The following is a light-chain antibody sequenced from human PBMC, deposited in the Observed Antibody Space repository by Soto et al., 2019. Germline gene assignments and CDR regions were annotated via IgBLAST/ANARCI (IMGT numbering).Light chain of an antibody. CDR2: EVN. J-gene: IGLJ1*01. CDR3: NSYTSSTTYV. V-gene: IGLV2-14*01. CDR1: SSDVGGYNY. Sequence: QSALTQPASVSGSPGQSITISCTGTSSDVGGYNYVSWYQQHPGKAPKLMIYEVNNRPSGVSNRFSDSKSGNTASLTISGPQAEDEADYYCNSYTSSTTYVFGTGTKLTVL.